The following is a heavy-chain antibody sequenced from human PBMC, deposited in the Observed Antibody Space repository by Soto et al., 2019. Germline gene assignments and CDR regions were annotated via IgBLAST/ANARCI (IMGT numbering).Heavy chain of an antibody. V-gene: IGHV3-30*03. D-gene: IGHD4-17*01. CDR3: ARDWSIYGYEY. Sequence: GGSLRLSCAASGFTFSSYGVHWVRQAPGKGLEWVAVISYDGSNKHYADSVKGRFTISRDNSKNTLDLQMNSLRAEDTAVYYCARDWSIYGYEYWGQGTLVTVSS. CDR2: ISYDGSNK. CDR1: GFTFSSYG. J-gene: IGHJ4*02.